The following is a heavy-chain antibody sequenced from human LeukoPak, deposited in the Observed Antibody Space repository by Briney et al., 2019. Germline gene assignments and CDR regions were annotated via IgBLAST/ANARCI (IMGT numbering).Heavy chain of an antibody. CDR1: GGSFSGYY. CDR3: ARGRRYYYYYYMDV. J-gene: IGHJ6*03. Sequence: TSETLSLTCAVYGGSFSGYYWSWIRQPPGKGLEWIGETNHSGSTNYNPSLKSRVTISVDTSKNQFSLKLSSVTAADTAVYYCARGRRYYYYYYMDVWGKGTTATVSS. V-gene: IGHV4-34*01. CDR2: TNHSGST.